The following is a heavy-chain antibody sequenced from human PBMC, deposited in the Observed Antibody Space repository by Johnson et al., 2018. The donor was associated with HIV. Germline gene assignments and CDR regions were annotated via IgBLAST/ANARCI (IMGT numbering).Heavy chain of an antibody. CDR3: ARDRELLRADDAFDI. Sequence: QVQLVESGGGVVQPGGSPRLSCAASGFTFSSYGMHWVRQAPGKGLEWVAFIRYDGSNKYYADPVKVRFTISRDNSKNTLYLQMNSLRAEDTAVYYCARDRELLRADDAFDIWGQGTMVTVSS. V-gene: IGHV3-30*02. CDR2: IRYDGSNK. J-gene: IGHJ3*02. D-gene: IGHD1-26*01. CDR1: GFTFSSYG.